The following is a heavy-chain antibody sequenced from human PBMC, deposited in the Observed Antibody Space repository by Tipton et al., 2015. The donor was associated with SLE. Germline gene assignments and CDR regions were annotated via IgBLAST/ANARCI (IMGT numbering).Heavy chain of an antibody. CDR3: AGLEGSQPKGSGYYYVSF. CDR1: GGSISSYY. D-gene: IGHD3-22*01. CDR2: IYTSGST. Sequence: TLSLTCTVSGGSISSYYWSWIRQPAGKGLEWIGRIYTSGSTNYNPSLKSRVTMSVDTSKNQFSLKLSSVTAADTAVYYCAGLEGSQPKGSGYYYVSFWGQGTLVTVSS. J-gene: IGHJ4*02. V-gene: IGHV4-4*07.